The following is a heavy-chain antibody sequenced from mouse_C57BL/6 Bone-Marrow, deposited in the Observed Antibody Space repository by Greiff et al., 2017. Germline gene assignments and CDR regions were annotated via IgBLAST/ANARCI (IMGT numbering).Heavy chain of an antibody. CDR3: ARDASYYGSSPHWYFDV. CDR1: GFTFSDFY. V-gene: IGHV7-1*01. D-gene: IGHD1-1*01. J-gene: IGHJ1*03. Sequence: EVKLMESGGGLVQSGRSLRLSCATSGFTFSDFYMEWVRQAPGKGLEWIAASRNKANDYTTEYSASVKGRFIVSRDTSQSILYLQMNALRAEDTAIYYCARDASYYGSSPHWYFDVWGTGTTVTVSS. CDR2: SRNKANDYTT.